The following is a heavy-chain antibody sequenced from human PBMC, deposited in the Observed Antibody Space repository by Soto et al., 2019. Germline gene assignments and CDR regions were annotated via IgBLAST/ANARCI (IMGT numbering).Heavy chain of an antibody. V-gene: IGHV4-34*01. CDR2: INHSGST. J-gene: IGHJ4*02. D-gene: IGHD5-18*01. Sequence: QVQLQQWGAGLLKPSETLSLTCAVYGGSFSGYYWSWIRQPPGKGLEWIGEINHSGSTNYNPSLKILFTRTVDTSKNQYSLKLSSVTAADTAVYYCAISGVDTAMFTYYCGQETLVTVSS. CDR1: GGSFSGYY. CDR3: AISGVDTAMFTYY.